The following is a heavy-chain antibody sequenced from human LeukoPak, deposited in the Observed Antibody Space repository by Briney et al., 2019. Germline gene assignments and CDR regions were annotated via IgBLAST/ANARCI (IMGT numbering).Heavy chain of an antibody. D-gene: IGHD3-10*01. J-gene: IGHJ4*02. V-gene: IGHV3-33*01. CDR2: IWYDGSNK. CDR1: GFPFSDYG. CDR3: ARSGRYYYGSGSYSPSCFDY. Sequence: GGSLRLSCATSGFPFSDYGMLWVRQAPGKGLEWVAVIWYDGSNKYYADSVKGRFTISRDNSKNTLYLQMNSLRAEDTAVYYCARSGRYYYGSGSYSPSCFDYWGQGTLVTVSS.